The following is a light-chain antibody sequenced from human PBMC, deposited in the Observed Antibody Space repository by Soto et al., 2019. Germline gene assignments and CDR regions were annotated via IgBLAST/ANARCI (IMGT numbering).Light chain of an antibody. CDR1: QSVRSTY. J-gene: IGKJ1*01. CDR2: GAS. Sequence: EIVLAQSPGTLSLSPGERATLSCRASQSVRSTYLAWYYQKPGQAPRLLIYGASTRATGIPARFSGSGSGTGFTLTISSLQSEDFAVYYCQQYNNWPQTFGQGTKVDIK. V-gene: IGKV3-15*01. CDR3: QQYNNWPQT.